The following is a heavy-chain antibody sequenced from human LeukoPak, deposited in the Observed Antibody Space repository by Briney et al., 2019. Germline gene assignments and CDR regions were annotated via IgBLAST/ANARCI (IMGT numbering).Heavy chain of an antibody. Sequence: SETLSLTCTVSGGSISSGSYYWSWIRQPAGKGLEWIGRIYTSGSTNYNPSLKSRVTISVDTSKNQFSLKLSSVTAADTAVYYCARFDIVANFDYWGQGTLVTVSS. CDR1: GGSISSGSYY. CDR2: IYTSGST. J-gene: IGHJ4*02. CDR3: ARFDIVANFDY. V-gene: IGHV4-61*02. D-gene: IGHD5-12*01.